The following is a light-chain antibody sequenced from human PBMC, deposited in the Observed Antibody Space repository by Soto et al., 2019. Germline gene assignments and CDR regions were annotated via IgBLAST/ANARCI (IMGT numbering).Light chain of an antibody. V-gene: IGKV3-20*01. J-gene: IGKJ1*01. CDR3: QQYVSSPQT. CDR2: GAS. Sequence: EIVLTQSPGTLSLSPGERASLSCRASQSVSGTYLAWYQQKPGQAPRLLIYGASSRATGIPDRFSGSGSGTDFTLTISRLEPEDFAVYYCQQYVSSPQTFGQGTKV. CDR1: QSVSGTY.